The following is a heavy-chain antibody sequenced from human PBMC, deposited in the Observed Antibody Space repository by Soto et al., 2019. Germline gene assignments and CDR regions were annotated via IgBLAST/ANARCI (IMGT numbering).Heavy chain of an antibody. V-gene: IGHV1-58*01. CDR2: IVVGSGNT. Sequence: LVKVSCKASGFTFTSSAVQWVRQARGQRLEWMGWIVVGSGNTNYAQRFQERVTITRDMSTSTAYMELSSLISEDTAVYYCAADGDGYDQKVDYWGQGTLVTVSS. CDR3: AADGDGYDQKVDY. J-gene: IGHJ4*02. D-gene: IGHD2-21*01. CDR1: GFTFTSSA.